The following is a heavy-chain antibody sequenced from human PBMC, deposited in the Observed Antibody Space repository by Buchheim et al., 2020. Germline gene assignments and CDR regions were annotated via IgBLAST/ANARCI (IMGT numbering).Heavy chain of an antibody. V-gene: IGHV3-30*18. J-gene: IGHJ4*02. CDR1: GFTFSSYG. D-gene: IGHD3-22*01. Sequence: VQLVESGGGVVQPGRSLRLSCVASGFTFSSYGLHWVRQAPGKGLEWVAVISYDGSNKYYGDSVKGRFTISRDNSKNTLYLQMNSLRAEDTAVYYCAKGDKYYYDSSAYPVDYWGQGTL. CDR2: ISYDGSNK. CDR3: AKGDKYYYDSSAYPVDY.